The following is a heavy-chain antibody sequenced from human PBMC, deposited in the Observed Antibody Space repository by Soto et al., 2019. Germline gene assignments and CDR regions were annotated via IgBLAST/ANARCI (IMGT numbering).Heavy chain of an antibody. CDR2: ITNSGDST. J-gene: IGHJ4*02. D-gene: IGHD6-13*01. CDR3: AKPGGIN. CDR1: GFTFNNYV. V-gene: IGHV3-23*01. Sequence: EVQLLESGGGLVQPGGSLRLSCAASGFTFNNYVMSWVRQAPGKGLKWVSAITNSGDSTYYADSVKGRFIISRDNSKNMLYLEMNSQRAENTAMYYCAKPGGINWGKGTLATASS.